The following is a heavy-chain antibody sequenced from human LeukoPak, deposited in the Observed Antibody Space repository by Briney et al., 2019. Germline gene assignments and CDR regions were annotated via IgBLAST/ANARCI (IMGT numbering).Heavy chain of an antibody. J-gene: IGHJ6*02. CDR2: SSVGGTST. CDR1: GFTFNNYA. D-gene: IGHD5-18*01. V-gene: IGHV3-23*01. CDR3: VKGGYTYPYYGMDL. Sequence: GGSLRLSCAASGFTFNNYAMSWVRQAPGKGLEWVSASSVGGTSTYYAGSAKGRFTISRDRSKNTLYLQMDSLRAEDTAVYYCVKGGYTYPYYGMDLWGQGTTVSVSS.